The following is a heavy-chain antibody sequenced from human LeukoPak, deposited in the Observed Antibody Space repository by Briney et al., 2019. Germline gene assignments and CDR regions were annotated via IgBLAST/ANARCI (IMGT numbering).Heavy chain of an antibody. Sequence: PGGSLRLSCAASGFIFSNYVMFWVRQAPGKGLEWVAVISYDGSNKYNADSLKGRFTISRDNSKNTLYLQMNSLRAEDTAVYYCAREGRPTGTTGDAVGYWGQGTLVTVSS. J-gene: IGHJ4*02. CDR3: AREGRPTGTTGDAVGY. CDR1: GFIFSNYV. V-gene: IGHV3-30-3*01. D-gene: IGHD1-1*01. CDR2: ISYDGSNK.